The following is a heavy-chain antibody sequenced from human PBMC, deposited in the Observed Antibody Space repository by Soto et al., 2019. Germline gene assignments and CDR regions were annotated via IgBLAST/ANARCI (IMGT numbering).Heavy chain of an antibody. J-gene: IGHJ4*02. D-gene: IGHD3-10*01. V-gene: IGHV4-39*01. CDR3: GTNYYGSGSFDY. CDR1: GGSISSSSYY. Sequence: SETLSLTCTVSGGSISSSSYYWGWIRQPPGKGLEWIGSIYYSGSTYYNPSLKSRVTISVDTSKNQFSLKLSSVTAADTAVYYCGTNYYGSGSFDYWGQGTLVTVSS. CDR2: IYYSGST.